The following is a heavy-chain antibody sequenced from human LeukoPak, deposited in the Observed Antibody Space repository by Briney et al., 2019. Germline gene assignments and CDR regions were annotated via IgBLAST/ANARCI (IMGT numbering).Heavy chain of an antibody. CDR2: MNPNSGNT. Sequence: GASVKVSCKASGYTFTSYDINWVRQATGQGLEWMGWMNPNSGNTGYAQKFQGRVTITRNTSISTAYMELSSLRSEDTAVYYCARGHRGFGGVIVDYMDVWGKGTTVTISS. V-gene: IGHV1-8*03. CDR3: ARGHRGFGGVIVDYMDV. J-gene: IGHJ6*03. D-gene: IGHD3-16*02. CDR1: GYTFTSYD.